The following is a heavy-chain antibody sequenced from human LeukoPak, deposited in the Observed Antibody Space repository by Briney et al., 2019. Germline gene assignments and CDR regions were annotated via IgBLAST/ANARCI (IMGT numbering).Heavy chain of an antibody. J-gene: IGHJ6*03. D-gene: IGHD2-2*02. V-gene: IGHV4-59*08. CDR2: IYYSGST. CDR3: ARLRRGVDIVVVPAAIPLPYYYYYMDV. CDR1: GGSISSYY. Sequence: SETLSLTCTVSGGSISSYYWSWIRQPPGKGLEWIGYIYYSGSTNYNPSLKSRVTISVDTSKNQFSLKLSSVTAADTAVYYCARLRRGVDIVVVPAAIPLPYYYYYMDVWGKGTTVTVSS.